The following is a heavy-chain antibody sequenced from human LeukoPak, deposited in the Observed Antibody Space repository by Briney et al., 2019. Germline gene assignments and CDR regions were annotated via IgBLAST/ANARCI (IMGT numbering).Heavy chain of an antibody. Sequence: GGSLRLSCAASGFTVSSNDMNWVRQAPGKGLEWVSIIHIGNSTYYADSVKGRFTIPRDNSKNTVYLQMNSLRAEDTAVYYCAADWPLDYWGQGTLVTVSS. CDR2: IHIGNST. V-gene: IGHV3-66*01. J-gene: IGHJ4*02. CDR1: GFTVSSND. CDR3: AADWPLDY. D-gene: IGHD3/OR15-3a*01.